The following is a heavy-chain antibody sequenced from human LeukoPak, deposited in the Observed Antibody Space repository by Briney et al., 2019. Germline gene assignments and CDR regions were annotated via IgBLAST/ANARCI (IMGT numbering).Heavy chain of an antibody. Sequence: GASVKVSCKASGYTFTGYYMHWVRQAPGQGLEWMGWINPNSGGTNYAQKFQGRVTMTRDTSISTAYMELSRLRSDDTAVYYCARDAERATYYYGSGSYKPYHYWGQGTLVTVSS. D-gene: IGHD3-10*01. CDR2: INPNSGGT. CDR1: GYTFTGYY. J-gene: IGHJ4*02. CDR3: ARDAERATYYYGSGSYKPYHY. V-gene: IGHV1-2*02.